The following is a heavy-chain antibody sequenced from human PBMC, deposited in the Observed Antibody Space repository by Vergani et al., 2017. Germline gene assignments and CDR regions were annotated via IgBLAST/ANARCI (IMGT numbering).Heavy chain of an antibody. Sequence: QMQLVQSGAEVKKTGSSVKVSCKASGYTFTYRYLHWVRQAPGQALEWMGWITPFNGNTNYAQKFQDRVTITRDRSMSTAYMELSSLRSEDTAMYYCAXGGADDPTDGGFYYWGQGTLVTVSS. CDR2: ITPFNGNT. CDR1: GYTFTYRY. V-gene: IGHV1-45*02. J-gene: IGHJ4*02. CDR3: AXGGADDPTDGGFYY. D-gene: IGHD1-1*01.